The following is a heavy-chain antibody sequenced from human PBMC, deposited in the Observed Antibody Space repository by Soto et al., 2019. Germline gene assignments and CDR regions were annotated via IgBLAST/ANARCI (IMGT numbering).Heavy chain of an antibody. Sequence: EVQLLESGGGLVQPGGSLRLSCAASGFTFSSYAMSWVRQAPGKGLEWVSAISGSGGSTYYSDSVKGRFTISRDNSKNTLYLQMNSLRAEDTAVYYCAKPLSIAARFGYYGMDVWGQGTTVTVSS. V-gene: IGHV3-23*01. CDR2: ISGSGGST. CDR3: AKPLSIAARFGYYGMDV. J-gene: IGHJ6*02. CDR1: GFTFSSYA. D-gene: IGHD6-6*01.